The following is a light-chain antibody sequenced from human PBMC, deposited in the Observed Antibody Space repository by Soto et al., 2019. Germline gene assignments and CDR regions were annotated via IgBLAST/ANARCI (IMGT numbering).Light chain of an antibody. J-gene: IGKJ1*01. CDR3: QQSYSTLWT. V-gene: IGKV1-39*01. Sequence: DIQMTQSPSSLSASVGDRVTITCRASQSISSYLNWYQQKPGKAPKLLIYAASSLQSGVPSRFSGSGSGTDFTLTISSLQPEDFATYDCQQSYSTLWTFGQGPKVEIK. CDR2: AAS. CDR1: QSISSY.